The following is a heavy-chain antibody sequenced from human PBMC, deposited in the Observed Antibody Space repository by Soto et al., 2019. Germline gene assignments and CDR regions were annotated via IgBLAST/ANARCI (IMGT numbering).Heavy chain of an antibody. V-gene: IGHV1-69*01. J-gene: IGHJ6*02. CDR2: IIPIFGTA. CDR3: ERDRCSSNSCWNYGMDV. Sequence: QVQLVQSGAEVKKPGSSVKVSCKASGGTFSSYAISWVRQAPGQGLEWMGGIIPIFGTANYAQKFQGRARITADEYTSTAYMELRSLRSEDTAVYYCERDRCSSNSCWNYGMDVWGQGTTVTVSS. CDR1: GGTFSSYA. D-gene: IGHD2-2*01.